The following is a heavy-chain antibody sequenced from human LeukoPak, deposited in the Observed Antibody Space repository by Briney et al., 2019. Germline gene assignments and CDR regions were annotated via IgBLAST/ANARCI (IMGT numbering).Heavy chain of an antibody. Sequence: PSQTLSLTCTVSGGSISSGSYYWSWLRQPAGKGLEWIGRIYTSGSTDYNPSLMGRVTISGDTSKNQFSLKLSAVTAADTAVYFCARQERDYGGNSGWFDPWGQGTLVTVSS. D-gene: IGHD4-23*01. J-gene: IGHJ5*02. CDR1: GGSISSGSYY. CDR3: ARQERDYGGNSGWFDP. V-gene: IGHV4-61*02. CDR2: IYTSGST.